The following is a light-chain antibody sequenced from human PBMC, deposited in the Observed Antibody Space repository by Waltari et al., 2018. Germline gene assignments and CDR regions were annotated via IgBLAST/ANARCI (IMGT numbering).Light chain of an antibody. Sequence: QSALTQPASVSGPPGQSITIPCTGTSSDVGGYNYVSGYQQHPGKAPKPMIYDVTNRASGVSSRFTGSKSGNTASLTISGLQTDDEADYYCSSYRKSSTAGGVFGTGTKVTVL. CDR1: SSDVGGYNY. CDR3: SSYRKSSTAGGV. J-gene: IGLJ1*01. V-gene: IGLV2-14*03. CDR2: DVT.